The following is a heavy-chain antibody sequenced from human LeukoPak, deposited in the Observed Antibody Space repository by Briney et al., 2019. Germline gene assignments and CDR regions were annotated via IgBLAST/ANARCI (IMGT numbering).Heavy chain of an antibody. J-gene: IGHJ4*02. CDR1: GFTFSSYS. V-gene: IGHV3-21*01. D-gene: IGHD2-2*01. CDR2: ISSSSSYI. CDR3: ARDHGYCSSTSCYRNYFDY. Sequence: GGSLRLSCAASGFTFSSYSMNWVRQAPGKGLEWVSSISSSSSYIYYADSVKGRFTISRDNAKHSLYLQMNSLRAEDTAVYYCARDHGYCSSTSCYRNYFDYWGQGTLVTVSS.